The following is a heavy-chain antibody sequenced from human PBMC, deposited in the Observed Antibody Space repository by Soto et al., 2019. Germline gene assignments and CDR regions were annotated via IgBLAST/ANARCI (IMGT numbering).Heavy chain of an antibody. CDR3: VRDYVMDV. CDR1: GFTFSGDS. V-gene: IGHV3-21*01. CDR2: ISTTSTYI. D-gene: IGHD3-10*02. Sequence: PGGSLRLSCAASGFTFSGDSMNWVRQAPGKGLEWVASISTTSTYIYYADSVKGRFTTSRDNAKNSLHLQMNSLRAEDTAVYYCVRDYVMDVWGQGTTVTVSS. J-gene: IGHJ6*02.